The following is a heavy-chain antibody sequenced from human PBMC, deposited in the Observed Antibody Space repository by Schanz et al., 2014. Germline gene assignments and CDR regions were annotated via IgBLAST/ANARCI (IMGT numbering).Heavy chain of an antibody. J-gene: IGHJ4*02. CDR3: AKDPYDVLTGYQYYFDY. Sequence: PGGSLRLSCAASGLTFSDYYMSWIRQAPGKGLEWVSYISSSSSYTNYADSVKGRFTISRDNAKNSLYLQMKRLRVEDTAVYFCAKDPYDVLTGYQYYFDYWGPGRLVTVSS. V-gene: IGHV3-11*05. D-gene: IGHD3-9*01. CDR2: ISSSSSYT. CDR1: GLTFSDYY.